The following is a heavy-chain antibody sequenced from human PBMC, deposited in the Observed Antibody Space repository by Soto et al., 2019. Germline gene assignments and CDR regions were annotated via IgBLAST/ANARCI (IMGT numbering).Heavy chain of an antibody. CDR1: GGSISSYY. V-gene: IGHV4-59*08. CDR2: IYYSGST. Sequence: SETLSLTCTVSGGSISSYYWSWIRQPPGKGLEWIGYIYYSGSTNYNPSLKSRVTISVDTSKNQFSLKLSSVTAADTAVYYCARHINGGIFGVVTHLNWFDPWGQGTLVTVSS. J-gene: IGHJ5*02. CDR3: ARHINGGIFGVVTHLNWFDP. D-gene: IGHD3-3*01.